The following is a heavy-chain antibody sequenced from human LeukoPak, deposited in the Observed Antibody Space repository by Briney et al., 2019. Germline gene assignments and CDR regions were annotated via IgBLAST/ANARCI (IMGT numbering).Heavy chain of an antibody. Sequence: GASVKVSCKASGYTFTSYYMHWVRQAPGQGLEWMGIINPSGGSTSYAQKFQGRVTITRDMSTSTVYMELSSLRSEDTAVYYCAREGSSSIHFDYWGQGTLVTVSS. D-gene: IGHD6-6*01. CDR1: GYTFTSYY. CDR3: AREGSSSIHFDY. CDR2: INPSGGST. J-gene: IGHJ4*02. V-gene: IGHV1-46*01.